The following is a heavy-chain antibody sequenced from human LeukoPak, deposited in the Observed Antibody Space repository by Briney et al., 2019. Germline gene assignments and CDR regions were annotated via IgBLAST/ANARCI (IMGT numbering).Heavy chain of an antibody. D-gene: IGHD2-15*01. V-gene: IGHV4-61*05. Sequence: SETLSLTCTVSGGSISSSSYYWSWIRQPPGKGLEWIGYIYYSGSTNYNPSLKSRVTISVDTSKNQFSLKLSSVTAADTAVYYCARHSPSVEGVVVVAATHYYYYYGMDVWGQGTTVTVSS. CDR2: IYYSGST. CDR3: ARHSPSVEGVVVVAATHYYYYYGMDV. CDR1: GGSISSSSYY. J-gene: IGHJ6*02.